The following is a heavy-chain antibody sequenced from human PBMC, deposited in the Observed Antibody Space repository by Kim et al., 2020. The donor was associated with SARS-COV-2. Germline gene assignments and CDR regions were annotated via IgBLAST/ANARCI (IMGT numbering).Heavy chain of an antibody. CDR2: ISSSGSTI. V-gene: IGHV3-48*03. J-gene: IGHJ6*02. Sequence: GGSLRLSCAASGFTFSSYEMNWVRQAPGKGLEWVSYISSSGSTIYYADSVKCRFTISRDNAKNSLYLQMNSLRAEDTAVYYCAVLPYGMDVWGQGTTVTVSS. D-gene: IGHD5-18*01. CDR3: AVLPYGMDV. CDR1: GFTFSSYE.